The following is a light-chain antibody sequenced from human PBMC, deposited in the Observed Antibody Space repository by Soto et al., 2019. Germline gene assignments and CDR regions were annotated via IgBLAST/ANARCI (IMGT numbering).Light chain of an antibody. CDR1: ETVNSNY. CDR3: QQYGSSRT. CDR2: GAS. Sequence: DIVLTQSPGTLSLSPGERATLSSRASETVNSNYLAWYQQKRGQAPRLLIYGASRRATGIPDRFSGSGSGTDFTLSITRLEPEDFAVYYCQQYGSSRTFGQGTKVDIK. J-gene: IGKJ1*01. V-gene: IGKV3-20*01.